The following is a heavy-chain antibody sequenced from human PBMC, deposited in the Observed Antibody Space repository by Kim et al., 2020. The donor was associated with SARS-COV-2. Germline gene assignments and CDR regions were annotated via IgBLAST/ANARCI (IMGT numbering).Heavy chain of an antibody. V-gene: IGHV3-64D*09. CDR3: VKDRAPGITMVRGVLGD. J-gene: IGHJ4*02. Sequence: VKGRFTISRDNSKNTLYLQMSSLRAEDTAVYYCVKDRAPGITMVRGVLGDWGQGTLVTVSS. D-gene: IGHD3-10*01.